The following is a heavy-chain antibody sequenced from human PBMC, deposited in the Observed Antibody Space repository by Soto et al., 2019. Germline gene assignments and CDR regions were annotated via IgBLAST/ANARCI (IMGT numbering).Heavy chain of an antibody. CDR1: GYTFTGYY. CDR3: ARDTGSRTKGVMDV. D-gene: IGHD1-1*01. V-gene: IGHV1-2*04. J-gene: IGHJ6*03. CDR2: INPNSGGT. Sequence: ASVKVSCKASGYTFTGYYMHWVRQAPGQGLEWMGWINPNSGGTNYAQKFQGWVTMTRDTSISTAYMELSRLRSDDTAVYYCARDTGSRTKGVMDVWGKGTTVTVSS.